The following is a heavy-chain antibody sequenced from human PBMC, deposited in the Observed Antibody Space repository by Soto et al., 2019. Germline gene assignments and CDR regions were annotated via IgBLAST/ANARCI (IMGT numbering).Heavy chain of an antibody. D-gene: IGHD2-15*01. V-gene: IGHV3-73*01. CDR2: IRSKAYNYAT. CDR3: SRLVV. J-gene: IGHJ4*02. Sequence: PGGSLRLSCAASGFNFSGSVIHWVRQASGKGLEWVGRIRSKAYNYATAYAASVEGRFTVSRDDSKNTAYLQMNSLKSEDTAVYHCSRLVVWGQGSLVTVSS. CDR1: GFNFSGSV.